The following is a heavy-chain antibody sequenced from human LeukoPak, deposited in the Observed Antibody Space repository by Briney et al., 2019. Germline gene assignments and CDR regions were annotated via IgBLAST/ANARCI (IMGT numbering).Heavy chain of an antibody. J-gene: IGHJ4*02. CDR3: AREDYYDSSGYYPFDV. D-gene: IGHD3-22*01. CDR1: GGSISSGSYY. V-gene: IGHV4-61*02. CDR2: IYSSGRT. Sequence: SQTLSLTCTVSGGSISSGSYYWNWLRQPAGKGLEWVGRIYSSGRTDFPPSLKSRCTISVDTSKNQFYMKLSSVTAADTAVYYCAREDYYDSSGYYPFDVWGQGILVTVSS.